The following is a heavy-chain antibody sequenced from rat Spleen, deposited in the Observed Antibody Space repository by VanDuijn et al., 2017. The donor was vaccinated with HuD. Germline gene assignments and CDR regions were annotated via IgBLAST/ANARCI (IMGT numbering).Heavy chain of an antibody. CDR2: ISSGGIT. D-gene: IGHD1-2*01. CDR1: GFSLSNYG. J-gene: IGHJ2*01. Sequence: QVQLKESGPGLVQPSQTLSLTCTVSGFSLSNYGVFWVRQPPGKGLEWIAAISSGGITYYNSALKSRLSISRDTSKSQVFLKMNNLQTEDTAMYFCARSDYSSPYYFDYWGQGVMVTVSS. CDR3: ARSDYSSPYYFDY. V-gene: IGHV2S8*01.